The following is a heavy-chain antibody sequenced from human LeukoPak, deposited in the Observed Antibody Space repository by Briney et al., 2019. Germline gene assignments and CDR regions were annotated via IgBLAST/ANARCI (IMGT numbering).Heavy chain of an antibody. J-gene: IGHJ4*02. V-gene: IGHV4-4*02. D-gene: IGHD3-22*01. CDR3: ARVRGGHYDSSGYYFDY. Sequence: SETLSLTCAVSGGSISSSNWWSWVRQPPGKGLEWIGEIYHSGSTNYNPSLKSRVTISVDTSKNQFSLKLSSVTAADTAVYYCARVRGGHYDSSGYYFDYWGQGTLVTVSS. CDR2: IYHSGST. CDR1: GGSISSSNW.